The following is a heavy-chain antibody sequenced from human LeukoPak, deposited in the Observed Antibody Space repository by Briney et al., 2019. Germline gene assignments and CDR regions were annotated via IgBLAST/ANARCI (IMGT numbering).Heavy chain of an antibody. D-gene: IGHD3-10*01. CDR1: GFTFSSYA. Sequence: TGGSLRLSCAVSGFTFSSYALHWVRQAPGKGLEWVAVISYDGTYTYYADSVKGRFTISRDNSKNTLYLQMNSLRAEDTAVYCCAREGRYYGSGSYYRGDFDYWGQGTLVTVSS. J-gene: IGHJ4*02. V-gene: IGHV3-30*04. CDR3: AREGRYYGSGSYYRGDFDY. CDR2: ISYDGTYT.